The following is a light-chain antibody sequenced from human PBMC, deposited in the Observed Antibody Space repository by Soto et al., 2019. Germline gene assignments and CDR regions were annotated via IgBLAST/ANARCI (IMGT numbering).Light chain of an antibody. J-gene: IGLJ3*02. CDR3: QTWATGIRV. CDR2: LNNDGSH. CDR1: GGHSSYA. Sequence: QSVLTQSPSASASLGASGNLTCTLSGGHSSYAIAWHQQQPEKGPRYVMNLNNDGSHTKGDGIPDRFSGSSSGAERYLTISSLQSEDEADYYCQTWATGIRVFGGGTKRTVL. V-gene: IGLV4-69*01.